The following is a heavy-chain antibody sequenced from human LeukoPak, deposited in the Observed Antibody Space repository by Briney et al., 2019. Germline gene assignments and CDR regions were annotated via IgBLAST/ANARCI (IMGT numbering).Heavy chain of an antibody. CDR1: GFTFSSYA. J-gene: IGHJ4*02. V-gene: IGHV3-23*01. D-gene: IGHD5-12*01. Sequence: GGSLRLSCAASGFTFSSYAMSWVRQAPGKGLEWVSAISGSGGSTYYADSVKGRFTISRDNSKNTLYLQMNSLRTEDTAVYYCAKAPSFGYDSVLDYWGQGTLVTVSS. CDR3: AKAPSFGYDSVLDY. CDR2: ISGSGGST.